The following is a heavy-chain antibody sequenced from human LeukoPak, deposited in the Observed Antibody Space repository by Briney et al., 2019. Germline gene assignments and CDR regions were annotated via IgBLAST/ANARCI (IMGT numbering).Heavy chain of an antibody. V-gene: IGHV1-69*04. CDR2: IIPILGIA. CDR3: ARDVGTAMAFDY. Sequence: SVKVSCKASGGTFSSYTISWVRQAPGQGLEWMGRIIPILGIANYAQKFQGRVTITADKSTSTAYMEPSSLRSEDTAVYYCARDVGTAMAFDYWGQGTLVTVSS. CDR1: GGTFSSYT. J-gene: IGHJ4*02. D-gene: IGHD5-18*01.